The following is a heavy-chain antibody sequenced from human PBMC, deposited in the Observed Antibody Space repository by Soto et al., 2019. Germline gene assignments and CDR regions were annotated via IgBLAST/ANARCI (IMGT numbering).Heavy chain of an antibody. CDR3: AKEADDILTGYAPIDY. V-gene: IGHV3-23*01. D-gene: IGHD3-9*01. Sequence: LSLTCAASGFTFSSYAMSWVRPAPGKGLEWVSAISGSGGSTYYADSVKGRFTISRDNSKNTLYLQMNSLRAEDTAVYYCAKEADDILTGYAPIDYWGQGTLVTVSS. CDR1: GFTFSSYA. J-gene: IGHJ4*02. CDR2: ISGSGGST.